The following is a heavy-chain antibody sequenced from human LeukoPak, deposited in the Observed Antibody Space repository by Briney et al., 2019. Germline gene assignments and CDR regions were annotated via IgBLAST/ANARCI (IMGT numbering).Heavy chain of an antibody. CDR2: IRSSGTTT. CDR3: ARVHWGFDY. J-gene: IGHJ4*02. D-gene: IGHD7-27*01. CDR1: GFTFTTYS. Sequence: PGGSLRLSCAASGFTFTTYSMNWVRQAPGRGLEWLSYIRSSGTTTYYADSVKGRFTISRDNAKNLLYLQMNSLRAEDTAVYYCARVHWGFDYWGQGTLVTVSS. V-gene: IGHV3-48*04.